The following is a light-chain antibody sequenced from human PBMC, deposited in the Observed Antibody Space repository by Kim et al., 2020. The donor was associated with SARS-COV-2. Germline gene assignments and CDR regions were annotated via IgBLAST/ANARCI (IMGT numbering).Light chain of an antibody. CDR2: DAS. CDR1: QSISSW. V-gene: IGKV1-5*01. CDR3: KQYNSYSDT. Sequence: DIQMTQSPSTLSASVGDRVTITCRASQSISSWLAWYQQKPGKAPKLLIYDASSLESGVPSRFSGSGSGTEFTLTISSLQPDDFATYYCKQYNSYSDTFGQGTKLEI. J-gene: IGKJ2*01.